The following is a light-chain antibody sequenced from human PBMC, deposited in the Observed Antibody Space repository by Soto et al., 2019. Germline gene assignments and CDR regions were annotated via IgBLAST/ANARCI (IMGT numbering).Light chain of an antibody. CDR2: DAS. CDR1: QDISNY. V-gene: IGKV1-33*01. J-gene: IGKJ4*01. CDR3: QQYDNLPRT. Sequence: DIKMNITPSSLSASVGDSVTLICQASQDISNYLNWYQQKPGKAPKLLIYDASNLETGVPSRFSGSGSGTDITFTISILQPEDIATYYCQQYDNLPRTFGGGTKVDIK.